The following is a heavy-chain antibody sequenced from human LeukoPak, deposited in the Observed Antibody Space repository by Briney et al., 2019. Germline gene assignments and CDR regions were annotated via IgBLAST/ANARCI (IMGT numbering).Heavy chain of an antibody. D-gene: IGHD3-3*01. CDR3: ARALGYDFWSVYYTGNWFDP. J-gene: IGHJ5*02. Sequence: PSETLSLTCAVSGYSISSGYYWGWIRQPPGKGLDWIGSIYHSGSTYYNPSLKSRVTISVDTSKNQFSLKLSSVTAADTAVYYCARALGYDFWSVYYTGNWFDPWGQGTLVTVS. CDR1: GYSISSGYY. CDR2: IYHSGST. V-gene: IGHV4-38-2*01.